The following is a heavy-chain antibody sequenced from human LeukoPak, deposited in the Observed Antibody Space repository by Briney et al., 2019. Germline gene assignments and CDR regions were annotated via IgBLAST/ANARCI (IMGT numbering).Heavy chain of an antibody. CDR2: ISWISGNI. J-gene: IGHJ3*02. CDR1: GFTFDDYA. Sequence: PGGSLRLSCAASGFTFDDYAMHWVRQAPGKGLEWVSGISWISGNIGYADSVKGRFTISRDNAKNSLYLQMNSLRAEDTAVYYCARGAVVVPAAIKEKSDAFDIWGQGTMVTVSS. V-gene: IGHV3-9*01. D-gene: IGHD2-2*02. CDR3: ARGAVVVPAAIKEKSDAFDI.